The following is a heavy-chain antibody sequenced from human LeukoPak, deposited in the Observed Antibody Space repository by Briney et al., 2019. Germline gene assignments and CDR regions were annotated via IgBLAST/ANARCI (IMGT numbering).Heavy chain of an antibody. V-gene: IGHV3-48*01. CDR2: ISSSSSTI. J-gene: IGHJ4*02. CDR1: GFTFSSYS. CDR3: ARGGGQQLVPEDY. Sequence: GGSLRLSCAASGFTFSSYSMNWVRQAPGKGLEWVSYISSSSSTIYYADSVKGRFTISRDNAKNSLYLQMNSLRAEDTAVYYCARGGGQQLVPEDYWGQGTLVTVSS. D-gene: IGHD6-13*01.